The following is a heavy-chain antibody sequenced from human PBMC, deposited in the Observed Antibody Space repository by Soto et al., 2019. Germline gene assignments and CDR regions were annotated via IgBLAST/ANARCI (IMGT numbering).Heavy chain of an antibody. J-gene: IGHJ5*02. CDR2: IYHSGST. V-gene: IGHV4-30-2*01. Sequence: TLSLTCDVSGDTISTGGYTWAWIRQPPGKGLEWIGYIYHSGSTYYNPSLKSRVTISVDRSKNQFSLKLSSVTAADTAVYYCARVEYCGGDCKGGSAPGGQGPLVTVSS. D-gene: IGHD2-21*02. CDR3: ARVEYCGGDCKGGSAP. CDR1: GDTISTGGYT.